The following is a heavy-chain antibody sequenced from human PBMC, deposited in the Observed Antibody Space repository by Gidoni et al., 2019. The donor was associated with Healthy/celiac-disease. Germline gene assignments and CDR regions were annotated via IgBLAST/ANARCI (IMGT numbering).Heavy chain of an antibody. J-gene: IGHJ6*02. CDR3: ARDPAGYSSSGVGMDV. V-gene: IGHV3-30*04. CDR2: ISYDGSNK. D-gene: IGHD6-13*01. Sequence: QVQLVESGGGVVQPGRSLRLSCAASGVAFSSNAMHCVRQAPGKGLEWLAVISYDGSNKYYADSVKGLFTISRDNSKNTLYLQMNSLRAEDTAVYYCARDPAGYSSSGVGMDVWGQGTTVTVSS. CDR1: GVAFSSNA.